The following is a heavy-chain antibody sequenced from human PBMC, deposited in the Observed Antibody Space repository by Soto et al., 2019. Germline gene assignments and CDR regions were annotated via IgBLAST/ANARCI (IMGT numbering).Heavy chain of an antibody. CDR1: GYTFTSYD. D-gene: IGHD3-10*01. J-gene: IGHJ5*02. CDR3: ARVDDTNYYGSGSTSVVEA. Sequence: ASVKVSCKASGYTFTSYDINWVRQATGQGLEWMGWMNPIRGNANYAQKFQGRVTITADTSTSTAYMELSSLRSEDTAVYYCARVDDTNYYGSGSTSVVEAWGQGTLVTVSS. CDR2: MNPIRGNA. V-gene: IGHV1-8*01.